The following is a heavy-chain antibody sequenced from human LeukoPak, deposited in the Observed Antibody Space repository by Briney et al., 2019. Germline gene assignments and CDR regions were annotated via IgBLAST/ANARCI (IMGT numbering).Heavy chain of an antibody. D-gene: IGHD6-13*01. V-gene: IGHV3-64D*09. CDR2: IRSNGGST. J-gene: IGHJ4*02. Sequence: GGSLRLSCSASGFSFSSYAMNWVRQAPGKGLEYVSAIRSNGGSTYYADSVKGRFTISRDNPKNTLYPQMSGLRTEDTAVYYCVTGIAAAGTNYWGQGTLVTVSS. CDR1: GFSFSSYA. CDR3: VTGIAAAGTNY.